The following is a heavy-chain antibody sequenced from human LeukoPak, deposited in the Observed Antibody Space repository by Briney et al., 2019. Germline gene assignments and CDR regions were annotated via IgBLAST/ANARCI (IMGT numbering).Heavy chain of an antibody. CDR3: ASPPPTAARPNWYYFDY. CDR1: GGTFSSYA. CDR2: IIPIFGTA. Sequence: ASVKVSCKASGGTFSSYAISWVRQAPGQGLEWMGGIIPIFGTANYAQKFQGRVTITADESTSTAYMELSSLRSEDTAVYYCASPPPTAARPNWYYFDYWGQGTLVTVSS. J-gene: IGHJ4*02. V-gene: IGHV1-69*13. D-gene: IGHD6-6*01.